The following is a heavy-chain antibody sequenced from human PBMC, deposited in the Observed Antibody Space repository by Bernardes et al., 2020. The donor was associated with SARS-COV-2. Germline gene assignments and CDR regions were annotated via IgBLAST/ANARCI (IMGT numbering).Heavy chain of an antibody. CDR3: ARVFLRGVNPWFDT. V-gene: IGHV4-59*01. CDR2: MYHTGST. CDR1: NDSIPNYY. J-gene: IGHJ5*02. Sequence: ETLSLTCTVFNDSIPNYYWSWIRQPPGKGLEWIAYMYHTGSTHYNPSLKSRVTTSVETSKNQFSLKLSSVTAADTAVYYCARVFLRGVNPWFDTWGQGILVTVSS. D-gene: IGHD3-10*01.